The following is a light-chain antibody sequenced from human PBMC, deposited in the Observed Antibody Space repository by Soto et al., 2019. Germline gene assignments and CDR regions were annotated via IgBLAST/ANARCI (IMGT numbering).Light chain of an antibody. V-gene: IGLV2-14*01. CDR3: SSYTIGTPYL. CDR2: EVS. Sequence: QSVLTQPASVSGSPGQSITISCTGTSSYVGGYDYVSWYQLHPGNAPKLMVFEVSNRPSGVSYRFSGSNSVNMASRTISGLQAEDQADYFCSSYTIGTPYLFGTGTKVT. CDR1: SSYVGGYDY. J-gene: IGLJ1*01.